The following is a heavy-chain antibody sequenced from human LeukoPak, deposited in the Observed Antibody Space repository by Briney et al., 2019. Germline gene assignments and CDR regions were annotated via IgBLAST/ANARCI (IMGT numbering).Heavy chain of an antibody. CDR3: AKDREYSARYYYMDV. V-gene: IGHV3-23*01. CDR2: VRGSGGTT. J-gene: IGHJ6*03. D-gene: IGHD6-6*01. CDR1: GFTFSNYA. Sequence: GGSLRLSCAAFGFTFSNYAMSWVRQAPGKGLEWVSAVRGSGGTTYYADSVKGRFTISRDNSKNTLYLQMNSLRAEDTAVYYCAKDREYSARYYYMDVWGKGTTVTVSS.